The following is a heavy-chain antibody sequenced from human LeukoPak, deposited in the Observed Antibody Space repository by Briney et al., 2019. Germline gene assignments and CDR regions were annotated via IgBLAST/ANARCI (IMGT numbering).Heavy chain of an antibody. D-gene: IGHD5-18*01. CDR2: INAGNGNT. Sequence: ASVKVSCKAPGYTFTSYAMHWVRQAPGQRLEWMGWINAGNGNTKYSQKFQDRVTITRDTSASTAYMELSSLRSEDTAVYYCARDRGRGYSYGYPLGYWGQGTLVTVSS. J-gene: IGHJ4*02. CDR3: ARDRGRGYSYGYPLGY. CDR1: GYTFTSYA. V-gene: IGHV1-3*01.